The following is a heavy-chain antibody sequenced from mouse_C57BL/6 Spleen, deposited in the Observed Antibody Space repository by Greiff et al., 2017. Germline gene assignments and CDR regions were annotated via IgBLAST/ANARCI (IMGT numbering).Heavy chain of an antibody. CDR1: GFTFSSYA. Sequence: DVMLVESGGGLVKPGGSLKLSCAASGFTFSSYAMSWVRQTPEKRLEWVATISDGGSYTYYPDNVKGRFTISRDNAKNNLYLQMSHLKSEDTAMYYCVRDYYGSRVYFVYWGQGTTLTVSS. D-gene: IGHD1-1*01. CDR3: VRDYYGSRVYFVY. J-gene: IGHJ2*01. CDR2: ISDGGSYT. V-gene: IGHV5-4*03.